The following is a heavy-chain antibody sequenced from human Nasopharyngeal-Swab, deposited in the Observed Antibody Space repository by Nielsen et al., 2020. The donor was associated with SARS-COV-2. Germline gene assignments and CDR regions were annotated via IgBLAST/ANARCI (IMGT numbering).Heavy chain of an antibody. J-gene: IGHJ6*02. CDR2: ISSSGSTI. D-gene: IGHD3-3*01. V-gene: IGHV3-11*01. CDR3: ARFYYDFWSGYLGPHYYGMDV. Sequence: WIRQPPGKGLEWVSYISSSGSTIYYADSVKGRFTISRDNAKSSLCLQMNSLRAEDTAVYYCARFYYDFWSGYLGPHYYGMDVWGQGTTVTVSS.